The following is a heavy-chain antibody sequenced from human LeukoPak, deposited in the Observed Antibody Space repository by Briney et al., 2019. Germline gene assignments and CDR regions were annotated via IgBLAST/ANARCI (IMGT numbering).Heavy chain of an antibody. CDR3: AREISKGSGYYYYYMDV. CDR2: IYYSGST. Sequence: SETLSLTCTVSGGSISSGGYYWSWIRQHPGKGLEWIGYIYYSGSTYYNPSLKSRVTISVDTSKNQFSLKLSSVTAADTAVYYCAREISKGSGYYYYYMDVWGKGTTVTVSS. CDR1: GGSISSGGYY. D-gene: IGHD3-10*01. J-gene: IGHJ6*03. V-gene: IGHV4-31*03.